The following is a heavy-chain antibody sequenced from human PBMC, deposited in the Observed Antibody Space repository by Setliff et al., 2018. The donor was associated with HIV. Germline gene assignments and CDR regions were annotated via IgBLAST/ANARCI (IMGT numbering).Heavy chain of an antibody. CDR1: GYSVSSGYF. Sequence: ASETLSLTCAVSGYSVSSGYFWGWIRQPPGKGLEWIGSIFHTGSTYYNPSLKSRVTISVDTSKNQFSLRLTSVTAADTAVYYCARVRDYGGNFFDYWGQGTLVTVSS. J-gene: IGHJ4*02. D-gene: IGHD4-17*01. CDR2: IFHTGST. CDR3: ARVRDYGGNFFDY. V-gene: IGHV4-38-2*01.